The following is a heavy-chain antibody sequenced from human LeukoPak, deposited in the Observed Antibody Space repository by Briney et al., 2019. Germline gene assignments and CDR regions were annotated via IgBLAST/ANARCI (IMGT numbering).Heavy chain of an antibody. CDR3: ARDSPYYDFWSGYFDY. CDR1: GFTFSSYG. CDR2: ISYDGSNK. Sequence: PGRSLRLSCAASGFTFSSYGMHWVRQAPGKGLEWVAVISYDGSNKYYADSVKGRFTISRDNSKNTLYLQMNSLRAEDTAVYYCARDSPYYDFWSGYFDYWGQGTLVTVSS. J-gene: IGHJ4*02. D-gene: IGHD3-3*01. V-gene: IGHV3-30*03.